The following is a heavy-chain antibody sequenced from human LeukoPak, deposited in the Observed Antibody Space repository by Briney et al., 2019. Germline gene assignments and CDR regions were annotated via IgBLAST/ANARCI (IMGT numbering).Heavy chain of an antibody. CDR2: IWYDGSKN. D-gene: IGHD2-2*02. Sequence: GGSLRLSCATSGFAFRNYGMHWVRQAPGKGLDGVAIIWYDGSKNYYADSVKGRFTIFRDNFNNTLYLQMNSLRAEDTGLYYCARAPYTTGRSFYFDSWGQGTLVTVSS. V-gene: IGHV3-33*01. J-gene: IGHJ4*02. CDR3: ARAPYTTGRSFYFDS. CDR1: GFAFRNYG.